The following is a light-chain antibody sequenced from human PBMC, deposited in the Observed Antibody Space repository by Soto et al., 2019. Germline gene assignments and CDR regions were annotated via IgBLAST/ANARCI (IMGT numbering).Light chain of an antibody. V-gene: IGKV1-13*02. CDR3: QQFNTYPFT. Sequence: AIQLTQSPSSLSASVGDRVTITCRASQDIRGALAWYQQKPGKPPKLLIFDVSSLQIGVPSRFSGSGSGTDFTLTISSLQPEDFATYYCQQFNTYPFTFGQGTRLEIK. CDR2: DVS. J-gene: IGKJ5*01. CDR1: QDIRGA.